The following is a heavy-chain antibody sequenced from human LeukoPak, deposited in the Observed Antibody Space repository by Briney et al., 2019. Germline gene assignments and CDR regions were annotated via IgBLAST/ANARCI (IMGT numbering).Heavy chain of an antibody. V-gene: IGHV3-23*01. CDR3: ARGGLEPVDY. Sequence: GGSLRLSCAASGFTFSAYAVRWVRQAPGKGLEWVSAISANGATTYYADSVKGRFTISRDNAKNILYLEVNSLRTDDTAVYYCARGGLEPVDYWGQGTLVTVSS. J-gene: IGHJ4*02. CDR2: ISANGATT. CDR1: GFTFSAYA. D-gene: IGHD5-24*01.